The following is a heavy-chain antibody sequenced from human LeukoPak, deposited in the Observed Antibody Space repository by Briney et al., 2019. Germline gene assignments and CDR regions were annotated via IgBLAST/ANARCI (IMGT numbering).Heavy chain of an antibody. D-gene: IGHD3-10*01. CDR1: GGSISTYY. Sequence: SETLSLTCSVSGGSISTYYWSWIRQPPGKGLEWIGYISYSGSTNYNPSLKSRVTISIDTSKNQFSLKLSSVTAADTAVYYCARAYGSGSYPISNWGQGTLVTVSS. CDR2: ISYSGST. CDR3: ARAYGSGSYPISN. V-gene: IGHV4-59*01. J-gene: IGHJ4*02.